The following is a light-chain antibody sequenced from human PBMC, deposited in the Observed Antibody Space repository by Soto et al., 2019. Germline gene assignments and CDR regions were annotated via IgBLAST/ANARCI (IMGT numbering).Light chain of an antibody. CDR1: HSVNSH. Sequence: MMRTQYPATLSVSPGERVTLSCRTSHSVNSHVAWYQQKPGQAPRLLLYGASTRATGIPVRFSGSGFGTEFTLTISSLQSEDFAVYYCQQYKNWPLFGQGTRLEIK. J-gene: IGKJ5*01. CDR2: GAS. CDR3: QQYKNWPL. V-gene: IGKV3-15*01.